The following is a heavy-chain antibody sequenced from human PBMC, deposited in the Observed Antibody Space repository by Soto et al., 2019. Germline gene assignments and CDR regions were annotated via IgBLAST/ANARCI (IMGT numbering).Heavy chain of an antibody. D-gene: IGHD5-18*01. CDR3: ARMASFGSLNWFDP. V-gene: IGHV1-8*01. J-gene: IGHJ5*02. Sequence: QVQLVQSGAEVKKPGASVKVSCKASGYIFTNNDVSWVRQATGQGLEWMGWMNPGRGDTGYAQKFQGRVPMTKNISIATAYMELSSLRADDTAIYYCARMASFGSLNWFDPWGQGTLVTVSS. CDR1: GYIFTNND. CDR2: MNPGRGDT.